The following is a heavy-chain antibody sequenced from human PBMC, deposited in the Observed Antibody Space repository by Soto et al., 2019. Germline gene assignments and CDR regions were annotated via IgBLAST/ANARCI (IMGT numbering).Heavy chain of an antibody. J-gene: IGHJ4*02. D-gene: IGHD6-13*01. CDR1: GFSFSDHH. Sequence: EVQLVESGGGLAQPGGSLRLSCVGSGFSFSDHHMDWVRQAPGKGLEWVGRARNRAGSYTTEYAASVKGRFTISRDDSKNSLYVKLNSLKTEDPAVFYGSHSPVGKIGSGWGQGTLVTVSS. CDR2: ARNRAGSYTT. V-gene: IGHV3-72*01. CDR3: SHSPVGKIGSG.